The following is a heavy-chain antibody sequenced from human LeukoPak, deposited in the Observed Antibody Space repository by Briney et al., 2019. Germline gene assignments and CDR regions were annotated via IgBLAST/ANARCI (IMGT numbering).Heavy chain of an antibody. CDR1: GGSISSYY. CDR3: SGSYLYSYYYYMDV. CDR2: IYNSGST. D-gene: IGHD1-26*01. V-gene: IGHV4-59*01. Sequence: PSETLSLTCTVSGGSISSYYWSWIRQPPGKGLEWVGYIYNSGSTNYNPSLKSRVTISADTSKNQFSLKLSSVTAADTAVYYCSGSYLYSYYYYMDVWGKGTTVTISS. J-gene: IGHJ6*03.